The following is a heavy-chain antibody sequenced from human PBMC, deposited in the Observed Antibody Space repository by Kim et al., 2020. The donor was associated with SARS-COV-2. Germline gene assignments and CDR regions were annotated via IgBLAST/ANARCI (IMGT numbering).Heavy chain of an antibody. D-gene: IGHD3-10*01. V-gene: IGHV3-23*01. J-gene: IGHJ4*02. CDR2: ISGSGGST. CDR1: GFTFSSYA. Sequence: GGSLRLSCAASGFTFSSYAMSWVRQAPGKGLEWVSAISGSGGSTYYADSVKGRFTISRDNTKNTLYLQMNSLRAEDTAVYYCAKAADKLLWFEFGIDYWGQGTLVTVSS. CDR3: AKAADKLLWFEFGIDY.